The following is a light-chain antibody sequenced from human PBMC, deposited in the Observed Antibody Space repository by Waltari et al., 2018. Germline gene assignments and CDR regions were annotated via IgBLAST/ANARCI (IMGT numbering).Light chain of an antibody. CDR3: QQSDSLPLT. CDR1: QTINKY. CDR2: VIS. J-gene: IGKJ4*01. Sequence: DIQMTQSPSSLSASVGDRVTITCRASQTINKYLNWYQKKPGRAPKVLISVISYLHTGVPSRFSGSGSGTDFTLTISSLQPEDFATYYCQQSDSLPLTFCGGTKVEIK. V-gene: IGKV1-39*01.